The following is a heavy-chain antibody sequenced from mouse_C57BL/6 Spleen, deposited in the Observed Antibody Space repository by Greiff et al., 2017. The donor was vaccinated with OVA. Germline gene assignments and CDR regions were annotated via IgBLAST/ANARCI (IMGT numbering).Heavy chain of an antibody. CDR2: INPNNGGT. V-gene: IGHV1-26*01. J-gene: IGHJ3*01. D-gene: IGHD2-1*01. CDR3: ASRGIYYGNYGAY. Sequence: VQLQQSGPELVKPGASVKISCKASGYTFTDYYMNWVKQSHGKSLEWIGDINPNNGGTSYNQKFKGKATLTVDKSSSTAYMELRSLTSEDSAVYYCASRGIYYGNYGAYWGQGTLVTVSA. CDR1: GYTFTDYY.